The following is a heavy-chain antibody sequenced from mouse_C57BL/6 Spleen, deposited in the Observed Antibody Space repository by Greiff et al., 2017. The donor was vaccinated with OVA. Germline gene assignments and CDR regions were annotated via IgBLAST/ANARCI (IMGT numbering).Heavy chain of an antibody. CDR1: GFTFSSYG. D-gene: IGHD1-1*01. J-gene: IGHJ2*01. CDR3: ARRSSPYDFDY. Sequence: EVQLQESGGDLVKPGGSLKLSCAASGFTFSSYGMSWVRPTPDTRLEWVATISSGGSYPYYPDSVKGRFTISRDNAKNTLYLQMSSLKSEDTAMYYCARRSSPYDFDYWGQGTTRTVSS. V-gene: IGHV5-6*01. CDR2: ISSGGSYP.